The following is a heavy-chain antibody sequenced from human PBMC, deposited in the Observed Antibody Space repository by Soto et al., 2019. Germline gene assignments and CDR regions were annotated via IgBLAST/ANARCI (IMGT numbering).Heavy chain of an antibody. D-gene: IGHD2-15*01. CDR2: INPSGGST. J-gene: IGHJ4*02. V-gene: IGHV1-46*03. CDR3: ARVYCSGGSCYSVAY. CDR1: GYTFTSYY. Sequence: ASVKVSCKASGYTFTSYYMHWVRQAPGQGLEWMGIINPSGGSTSYAQKFQGRVTMTRDTSTSTVYMELSSLRSEDTAVYYCARVYCSGGSCYSVAYWRQGTLVTVSS.